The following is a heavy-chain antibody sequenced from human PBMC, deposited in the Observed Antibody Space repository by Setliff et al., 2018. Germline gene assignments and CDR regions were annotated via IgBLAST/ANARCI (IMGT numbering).Heavy chain of an antibody. CDR1: GFPFTNYA. J-gene: IGHJ4*02. CDR3: AKVGGGDVVVMLGATAYVFDY. CDR2: LSGSGGHT. Sequence: PGGSLSLSCVASGFPFTNYAMTWVRLAPGKGLEWVSALSGSGGHTYYADSVRGRFTISRDNSKNVVYLQMNSLRDEDTAIYYCAKVGGGDVVVMLGATAYVFDYWGQGSLVTVSS. D-gene: IGHD2-21*01. V-gene: IGHV3-23*01.